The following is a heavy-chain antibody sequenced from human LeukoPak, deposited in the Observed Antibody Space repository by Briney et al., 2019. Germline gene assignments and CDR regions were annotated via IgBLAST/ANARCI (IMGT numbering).Heavy chain of an antibody. V-gene: IGHV1-2*02. CDR2: INPNSGGT. CDR3: ARDPPSHSSGHLI. D-gene: IGHD6-19*01. CDR1: GYTFTGYY. Sequence: PGASVKVSCKASGYTFTGYYMHWVRQAPGQGLEWMGWINPNSGGTNYAQKFQGRVTMTRDTSISTAYMELSRLRSDDTAVYYCARDPPSHSSGHLIWGQGTMVTVSS. J-gene: IGHJ3*02.